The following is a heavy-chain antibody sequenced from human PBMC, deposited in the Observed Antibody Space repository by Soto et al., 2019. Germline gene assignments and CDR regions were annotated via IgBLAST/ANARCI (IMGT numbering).Heavy chain of an antibody. Sequence: QVQLLESGPGLVKPSQTLSLTCSVSGDSISNLDYFWAWIRQPPGQALEYIGYIYKSANTYYNQSFQSRVAISVVTSKSQFSLQVTSVTAADTAVYFCARGRYCLTGRCFPNWFDSWGQGALVTVSS. CDR3: ARGRYCLTGRCFPNWFDS. D-gene: IGHD7-27*01. J-gene: IGHJ5*01. V-gene: IGHV4-30-4*01. CDR2: IYKSANT. CDR1: GDSISNLDYF.